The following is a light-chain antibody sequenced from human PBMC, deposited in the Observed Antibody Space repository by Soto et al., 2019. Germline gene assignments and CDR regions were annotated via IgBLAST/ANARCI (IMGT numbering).Light chain of an antibody. Sequence: EIVLTQSACTLSLSPGERATLSCRASQSVSSTYLAWYQQQPGQAPRLLIYGASNRATGIPDRFSGSGSGTDFTLTISRLEPEDFAVYYCQQYGSPSWTFGQGTKVDIK. CDR2: GAS. J-gene: IGKJ1*01. V-gene: IGKV3-20*01. CDR3: QQYGSPSWT. CDR1: QSVSSTY.